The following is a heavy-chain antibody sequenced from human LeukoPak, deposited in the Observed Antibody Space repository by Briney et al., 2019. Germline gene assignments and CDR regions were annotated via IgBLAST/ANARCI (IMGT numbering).Heavy chain of an antibody. J-gene: IGHJ4*02. D-gene: IGHD5-12*01. V-gene: IGHV4-39*01. CDR1: GGSISSSSYY. CDR2: IYYSGST. Sequence: SETLSLTCTVSGGSISSSSYYWGWIRQPPGKGLEWIGSIYYSGSTYYNPSLKSRVTISVDTSKNQFSLKLSSVTAADTAVYYCARLVQIVATITRIDYWGQGTLVTVSS. CDR3: ARLVQIVATITRIDY.